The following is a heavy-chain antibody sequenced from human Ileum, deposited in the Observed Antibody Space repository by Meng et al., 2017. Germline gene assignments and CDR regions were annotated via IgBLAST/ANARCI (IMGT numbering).Heavy chain of an antibody. V-gene: IGHV3-74*01. CDR2: IKPDGRTT. D-gene: IGHD3/OR15-3a*01. J-gene: IGHJ4*02. Sequence: EGSLRLSCAASGFTFSTYSMHWVRQAPGKGLVWVSQIKPDGRTTAYADSVKGRFTISRDNAKSTLYLEMNSLRAEDAAVYYCARDWDWVVWDYWGQGTLVTVSS. CDR1: GFTFSTYS. CDR3: ARDWDWVVWDY.